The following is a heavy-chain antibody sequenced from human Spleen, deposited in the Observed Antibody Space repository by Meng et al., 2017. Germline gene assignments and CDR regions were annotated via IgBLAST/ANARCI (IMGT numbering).Heavy chain of an antibody. CDR2: INHSGST. V-gene: IGHV4-34*10. CDR3: ARFSGSGWYV. CDR1: GGSFSGYY. J-gene: IGHJ4*02. Sequence: QGALQEPGPGLVRPSETLSLTCAVYGGSFSGYYWSWIRQPPGKGLEWIGEINHSGSTNYNPSLKSRVTISVDTSKNQFSLKLSSVTAADTAVYYCARFSGSGWYVWGQGTLVTVSS. D-gene: IGHD6-19*01.